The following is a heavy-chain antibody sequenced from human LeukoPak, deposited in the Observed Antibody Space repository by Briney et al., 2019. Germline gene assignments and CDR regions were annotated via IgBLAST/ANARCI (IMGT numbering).Heavy chain of an antibody. Sequence: PSETLSLTXTVSAGSINSDDYYWSWIRQPAGKGLEWIGRIYSPGTNYNYNPSLKSRVTISIDTSKNQFSLKLTSVTAGDTAVYYCARGIGTSYESSRDAFDIWGQGTMVTVSS. CDR2: IYSPGTN. CDR1: AGSINSDDYY. V-gene: IGHV4-61*02. J-gene: IGHJ3*02. D-gene: IGHD3-22*01. CDR3: ARGIGTSYESSRDAFDI.